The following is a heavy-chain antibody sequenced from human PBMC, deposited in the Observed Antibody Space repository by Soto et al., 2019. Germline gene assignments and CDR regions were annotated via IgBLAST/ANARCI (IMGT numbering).Heavy chain of an antibody. CDR3: ARGREIFGAVTPFEY. CDR2: INHTGST. D-gene: IGHD3-3*01. V-gene: IGHV4-34*01. Sequence: LSLTCAVYGAPFSGYYWTWIRQPPGKGLEWIGEINHTGSTKYNPSLKSRVTISLDTSKNQFSLSLRSVTAADTAVYYCARGREIFGAVTPFEYWGQGTQVTVSS. CDR1: GAPFSGYY. J-gene: IGHJ4*02.